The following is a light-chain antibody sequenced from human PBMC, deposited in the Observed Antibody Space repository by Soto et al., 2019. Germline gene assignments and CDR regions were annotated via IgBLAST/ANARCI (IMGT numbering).Light chain of an antibody. V-gene: IGKV3-11*01. CDR1: QSVSSY. J-gene: IGKJ5*01. CDR3: QQRSNWPPIT. CDR2: GAS. Sequence: EIVLTHSPATLSLSPGERATLSCRASQSVSSYLAWYQQKPGQAPRLLIYGASTRATGSPDRFSASGSATEFTLTISSLEHDDAAADYCQQRSNWPPITFGQGTRLEIK.